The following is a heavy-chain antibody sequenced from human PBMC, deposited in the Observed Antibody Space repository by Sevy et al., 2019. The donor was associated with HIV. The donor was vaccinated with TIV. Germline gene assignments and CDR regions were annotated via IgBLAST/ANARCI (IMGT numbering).Heavy chain of an antibody. CDR3: ARGIIDFWSGYWNWFDP. J-gene: IGHJ5*02. V-gene: IGHV4-34*01. D-gene: IGHD3-3*01. CDR1: GGSFSGYY. Sequence: SETLSLTCAVYGGSFSGYYWSWIRQPPGKGLEWIGEINHSGSTNYNPSLKSRVTISVDTSKNQFSLKLSSVTAADTAVYYCARGIIDFWSGYWNWFDPWGQRTLVTVSS. CDR2: INHSGST.